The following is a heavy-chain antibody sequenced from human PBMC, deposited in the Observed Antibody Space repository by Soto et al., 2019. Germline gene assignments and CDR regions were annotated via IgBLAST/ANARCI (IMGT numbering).Heavy chain of an antibody. CDR1: GGSISDDTYY. V-gene: IGHV4-39*01. J-gene: IGHJ5*02. D-gene: IGHD2-8*01. CDR3: ARLHCTSPGRVPLDP. CDR2: IYYSGTS. Sequence: SETLSLTCTVSGGSISDDTYYWGWIRQPPGKGLEWIGSIYYSGTSSYNPSLESRVTMSVDTSKKQLSLRLWSVTATDTAVYYCARLHCTSPGRVPLDPWGHGTLVTVSS.